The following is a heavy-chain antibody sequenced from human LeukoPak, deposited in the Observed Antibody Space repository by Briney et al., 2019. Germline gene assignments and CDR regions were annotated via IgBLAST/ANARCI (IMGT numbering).Heavy chain of an antibody. CDR1: GFTFSSYA. D-gene: IGHD2-21*01. CDR2: ISGSGGST. J-gene: IGHJ4*02. Sequence: GGSLRLSCAASGFTFSSYAMSWVRQAPGKGLEWVSAISGSGGSTYYADSVKGRFTISRDNSKNTLYLQMNSLRAKDTAVYYCAKDRPRPSVARDDYWGQGTLVTVSS. V-gene: IGHV3-23*01. CDR3: AKDRPRPSVARDDY.